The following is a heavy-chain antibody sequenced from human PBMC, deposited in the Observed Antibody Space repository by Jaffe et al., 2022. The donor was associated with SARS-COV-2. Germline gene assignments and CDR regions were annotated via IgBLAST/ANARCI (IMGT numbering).Heavy chain of an antibody. CDR1: GGFFSGYY. CDR3: AGAFFGDYGRGFGYYYYYGVDV. D-gene: IGHD2-21*02. CDR2: INQSGIT. V-gene: IGHV4-34*02. Sequence: QVQLQQWGAGLLKPSETLSLTCEVSGGFFSGYYWSWIRQTPGTGLEWIGEINQSGITHYNPSLRSRVSMSVDTSKRQFSLKLSSVTAADTAVYYCAGAFFGDYGRGFGYYYYYGVDVWGQGTTVTVSS. J-gene: IGHJ6*02.